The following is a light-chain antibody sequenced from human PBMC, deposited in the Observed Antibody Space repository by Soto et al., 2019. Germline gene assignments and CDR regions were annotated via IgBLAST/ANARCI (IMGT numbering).Light chain of an antibody. CDR3: CSYTSSGAHV. J-gene: IGLJ2*01. CDR1: SSDVGGYDY. V-gene: IGLV2-14*01. CDR2: EVN. Sequence: QSALTQPASVSGSPGQSITISCTGTSSDVGGYDYVSWHQQHPGKAPKLMIYEVNTRPSGVSNRFSGSKSGNTASLTISGLPAEDAADYYCCSYTSSGAHVFGGGTKLTVL.